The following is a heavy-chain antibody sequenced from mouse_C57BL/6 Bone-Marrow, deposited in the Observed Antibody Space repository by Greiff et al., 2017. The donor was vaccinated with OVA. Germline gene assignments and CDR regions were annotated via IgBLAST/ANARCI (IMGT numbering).Heavy chain of an antibody. J-gene: IGHJ3*01. CDR3: ARESLYGGFAY. CDR2: ISYDGSN. V-gene: IGHV3-6*01. CDR1: GYSITSGYY. D-gene: IGHD1-1*01. Sequence: EVKLVESGPGLVKPSQSLSLTCSVTGYSITSGYYWNWIRQFPGNKLEWMGYISYDGSNNYNPSLKNRISITRDTSKNQFYLKLNSVTTEDTATYYCARESLYGGFAYWGQGTLVTVSA.